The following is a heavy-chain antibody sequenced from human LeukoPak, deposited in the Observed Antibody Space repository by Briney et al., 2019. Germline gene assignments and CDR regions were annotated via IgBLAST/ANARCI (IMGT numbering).Heavy chain of an antibody. CDR1: GFTFSSYS. D-gene: IGHD6-19*01. CDR3: ARGQWSEDGFDI. J-gene: IGHJ3*02. CDR2: ISSSSSYI. Sequence: RAGGSLRLSCAASGFTFSSYSMNWVRQAPGKGLEWVSSISSSSSYIYYADSVKGRFTISRDNAKKSLYLQMNSLRAEDTAVYYCARGQWSEDGFDIWGQGTMVTVSS. V-gene: IGHV3-21*01.